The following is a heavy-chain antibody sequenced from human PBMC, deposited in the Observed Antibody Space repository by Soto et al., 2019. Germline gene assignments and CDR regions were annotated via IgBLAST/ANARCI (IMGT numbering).Heavy chain of an antibody. D-gene: IGHD1-26*01. V-gene: IGHV3-66*01. Sequence: EVQVGESGGGLVQPGGSLRLSCAASGFTVSNNYMTWVRQAPGKGLEWVSLIYSRGGTDYADSVKGRFTISRDNSKNMVYLQMNSLRVEDTAVYYCARGGSGSQTVGYWGQGARVTVSS. J-gene: IGHJ4*02. CDR3: ARGGSGSQTVGY. CDR1: GFTVSNNY. CDR2: IYSRGGT.